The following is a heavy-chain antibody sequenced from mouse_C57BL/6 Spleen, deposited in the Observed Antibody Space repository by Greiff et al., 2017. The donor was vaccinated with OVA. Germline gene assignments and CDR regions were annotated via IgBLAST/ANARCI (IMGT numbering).Heavy chain of an antibody. CDR1: GYTFTSYW. V-gene: IGHV1-53*01. D-gene: IGHD1-1*01. J-gene: IGHJ2*01. CDR3: ARTIYYYGSSYDY. CDR2: INPSNGGT. Sequence: VQLQQPGTELVKPGASVKLSCKASGYTFTSYWMHWVKQRPGQGLEWIGNINPSNGGTNYNEKFKSKATLTVDKSSSPAYMQLSSLTSEDSAVYYCARTIYYYGSSYDYWGQGTTRTVSS.